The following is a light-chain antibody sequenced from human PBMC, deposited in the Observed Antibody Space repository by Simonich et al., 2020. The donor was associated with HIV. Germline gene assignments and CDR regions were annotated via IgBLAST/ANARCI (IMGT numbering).Light chain of an antibody. J-gene: IGLJ3*02. Sequence: QSALTQPASVSGSPGQSITISCTGTSSDVGGYKYFSWYQHHPGKAPNIRIFDVTRRPSGVSNRFSGSKSGNTASLTISGLQAEDEADYYCSSYTSFSTWVFGGGTKLTVL. CDR1: SSDVGGYKY. CDR2: DVT. CDR3: SSYTSFSTWV. V-gene: IGLV2-14*03.